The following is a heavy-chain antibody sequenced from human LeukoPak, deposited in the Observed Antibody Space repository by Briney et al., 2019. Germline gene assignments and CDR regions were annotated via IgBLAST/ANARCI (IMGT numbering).Heavy chain of an antibody. Sequence: SETLSLTCTVSGGSLSSYYWSWIRQPPGKGLEWIGYIYYSGSTNYNPSLKSRVTISVDTSKNQFSLKLSSVTAADTAVYYCARLPLSRIAARHDYYYYGMDVWGQGTTVTVSS. V-gene: IGHV4-59*08. CDR1: GGSLSSYY. CDR2: IYYSGST. D-gene: IGHD6-6*01. J-gene: IGHJ6*02. CDR3: ARLPLSRIAARHDYYYYGMDV.